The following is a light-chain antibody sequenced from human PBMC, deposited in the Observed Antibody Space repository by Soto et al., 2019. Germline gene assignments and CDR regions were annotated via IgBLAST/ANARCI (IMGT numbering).Light chain of an antibody. CDR1: RSNIGSNT. V-gene: IGLV1-44*01. J-gene: IGLJ2*01. CDR3: AAWDDSLNGVV. CDR2: NNN. Sequence: QSVLTQPPSASGTPGQRVPISCSGSRSNIGSNTVNWYQQPPGTAPKLPIYNNNKRPSGVPDRFSGSKSGTSASLAISGLQSEDEADYYCAAWDDSLNGVVFGGGTKLTVL.